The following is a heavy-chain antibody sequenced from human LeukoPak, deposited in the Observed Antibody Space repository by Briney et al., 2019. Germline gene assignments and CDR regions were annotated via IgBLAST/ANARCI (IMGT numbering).Heavy chain of an antibody. CDR3: ARTGYSSSWSLDY. D-gene: IGHD6-13*01. CDR1: GYTFTGYY. CDR2: INPNSGGT. V-gene: IGHV1-2*02. J-gene: IGHJ4*02. Sequence: GASVKVSCKASGYTFTGYYMHWVRQAPGQGLEWMGLINPNSGGTNYAQKFQGRVTMTRDTSISTAYMELSRLRSDDTAVYYCARTGYSSSWSLDYWGQGTLVTVSS.